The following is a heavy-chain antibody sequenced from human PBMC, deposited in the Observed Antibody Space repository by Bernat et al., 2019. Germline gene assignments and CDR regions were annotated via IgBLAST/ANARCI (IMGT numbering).Heavy chain of an antibody. Sequence: QVQLVESGGGVVQPGRSLRLSCAASGFTFSSYGMHWVRQAPGKGLEWVAVIWYDGSNKYYADSVKGRFTISRDNSKNTLYLQMNSLRAEDTAVYYSARKDRYSGYEWLGYWGQGTLVTVSS. CDR3: ARKDRYSGYEWLGY. V-gene: IGHV3-33*01. J-gene: IGHJ4*02. CDR1: GFTFSSYG. D-gene: IGHD5-12*01. CDR2: IWYDGSNK.